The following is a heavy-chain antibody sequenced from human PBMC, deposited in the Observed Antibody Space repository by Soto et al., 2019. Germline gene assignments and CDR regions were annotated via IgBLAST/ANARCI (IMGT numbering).Heavy chain of an antibody. CDR3: AKVVSGWLESFIDY. Sequence: PGGSLRLSCAASGFTFSSYAMSWVRQAPGKGLEWVSAISGSGGSTYYSDSVKGRFTISRDNSKNTLYLQMNSLRAEDTAVYYCAKVVSGWLESFIDYWGQGTLVTVSS. V-gene: IGHV3-23*01. CDR1: GFTFSSYA. D-gene: IGHD6-19*01. CDR2: ISGSGGST. J-gene: IGHJ4*02.